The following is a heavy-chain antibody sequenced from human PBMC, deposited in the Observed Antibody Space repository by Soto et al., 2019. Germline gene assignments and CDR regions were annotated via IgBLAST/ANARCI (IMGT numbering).Heavy chain of an antibody. V-gene: IGHV1-8*01. CDR3: ARVGTGAAWYQWFGP. J-gene: IGHJ5*02. D-gene: IGHD6-13*01. CDR1: GYTFTSYD. CDR2: MNPNSGNT. Sequence: ASVKVSCKASGYTFTSYDINWVRRATGQGLEWMGWMNPNSGNTGYAQKFQGRVTMTRNTSISTAYMELSSLRSEDTAVYYCARVGTGAAWYQWFGPWGQGTLVTVSS.